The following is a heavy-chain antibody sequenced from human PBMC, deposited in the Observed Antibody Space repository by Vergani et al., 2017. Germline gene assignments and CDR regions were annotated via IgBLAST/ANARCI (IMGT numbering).Heavy chain of an antibody. D-gene: IGHD2-2*01. V-gene: IGHV3-21*01. CDR1: GFTFSSYS. CDR2: ISSSSSYI. J-gene: IGHJ4*02. CDR3: ARDPDLGYCSSTSCPEVDY. Sequence: EVQLVESGGGLVKPGGSLRLSCAASGFTFSSYSMNWVRQAPGKGLEWVSSISSSSSYIYYADSVKGRFTISRDNDKNSLYLQMNSLRADDTAVYYCARDPDLGYCSSTSCPEVDYWGQGTLVTVSS.